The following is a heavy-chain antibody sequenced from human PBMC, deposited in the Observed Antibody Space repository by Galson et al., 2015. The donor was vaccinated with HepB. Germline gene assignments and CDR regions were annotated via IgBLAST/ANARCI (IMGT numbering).Heavy chain of an antibody. V-gene: IGHV3-9*01. CDR3: AKDSSWGGGYSYGIDY. J-gene: IGHJ4*02. D-gene: IGHD5-18*01. CDR1: GFTFDDYA. Sequence: SLRLSCAASGFTFDDYAMHWVRQAPGKGLEWVSGISWNSGSIGYADSVKGRFTISRDNAKNSLYLQMNSLRAEDTALYYCAKDSSWGGGYSYGIDYWGQGTLVTVSS. CDR2: ISWNSGSI.